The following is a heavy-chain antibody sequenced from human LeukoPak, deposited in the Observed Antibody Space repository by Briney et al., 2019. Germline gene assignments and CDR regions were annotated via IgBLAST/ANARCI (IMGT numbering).Heavy chain of an antibody. V-gene: IGHV3-66*01. CDR2: IYSGGST. CDR1: GLTVSSNY. Sequence: GGSLRLSCAASGLTVSSNYMSWVRQAPGKGLEWVSVIYSGGSTYYADSVKGRFTISRDNSKNTLYLQMNSLRAEDTAVYYCAREGRSSWYGDDMGYFDYWGQGTLVTVSS. J-gene: IGHJ4*02. CDR3: AREGRSSWYGDDMGYFDY. D-gene: IGHD6-13*01.